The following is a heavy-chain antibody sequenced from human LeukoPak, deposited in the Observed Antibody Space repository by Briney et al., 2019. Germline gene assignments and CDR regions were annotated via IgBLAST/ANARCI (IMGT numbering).Heavy chain of an antibody. CDR2: IVSKGGTK. J-gene: IGHJ4*02. D-gene: IGHD7-27*01. V-gene: IGHV3-64*01. CDR3: AREHCPTNDCNNWGLGY. CDR1: GFSFSTST. Sequence: PGGALRLSCAASGFSFSTSTMRWVRQAPGKGLEYVSGIVSKGGTKDYANSVKGRFTISRDNSKNTVCLQIGSLRAEDMAVYYCAREHCPTNDCNNWGLGYWGQGTLVTVSS.